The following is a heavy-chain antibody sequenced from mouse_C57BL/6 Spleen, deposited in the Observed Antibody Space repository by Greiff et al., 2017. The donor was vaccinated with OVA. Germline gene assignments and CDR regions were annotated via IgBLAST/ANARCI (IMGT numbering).Heavy chain of an antibody. J-gene: IGHJ1*03. Sequence: QVQLQQSGAELVRPGASVTLSCKASGYTFTDYEMHWVKQTPVHGLEWIGDSEPDTGGTDYNQKFKGKAILTADKSSSTAYMELRSLTSEDSAVYYCTRIPRGFTRYFDVWGTGTTVTVSS. CDR2: SEPDTGGT. V-gene: IGHV1-15*01. CDR1: GYTFTDYE. CDR3: TRIPRGFTRYFDV. D-gene: IGHD1-1*01.